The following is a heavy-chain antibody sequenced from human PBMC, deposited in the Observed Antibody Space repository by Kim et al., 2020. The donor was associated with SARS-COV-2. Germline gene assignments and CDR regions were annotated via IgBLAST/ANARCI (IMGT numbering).Heavy chain of an antibody. V-gene: IGHV4-34*12. CDR2: IIHSGSA. D-gene: IGHD4-4*01. CDR3: ASVSKPPQQLVNYYFYYGMDV. CDR1: GGSFSAYS. Sequence: SETLSLTCRVSGGSFSAYSWSWIRQPPGKGPEWIGQIIHSGSANYNPSLRSRVTLSVDKSKNQFSLNLTSVTAADTAVYFCASVSKPPQQLVNYYFYYGMDVWGQGNTVIVSS. J-gene: IGHJ6*02.